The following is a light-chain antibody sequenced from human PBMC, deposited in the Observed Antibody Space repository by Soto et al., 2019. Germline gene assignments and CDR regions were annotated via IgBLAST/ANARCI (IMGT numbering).Light chain of an antibody. Sequence: SPSYLSKSVGDRVTITCRAAESISRHLNWYQQKPGRAPDLLIYAASTLQNGVPSRFTGSGSGTEFTLTITCLQPEDFATYYCQQDSSIPATSGQGTRLDIK. V-gene: IGKV1-39*01. CDR3: QQDSSIPAT. CDR1: ESISRH. J-gene: IGKJ5*01. CDR2: AAS.